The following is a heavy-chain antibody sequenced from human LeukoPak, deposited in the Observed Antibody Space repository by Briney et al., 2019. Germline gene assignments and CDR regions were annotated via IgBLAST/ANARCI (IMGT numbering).Heavy chain of an antibody. CDR1: GFTFHIHV. CDR3: AREITWELLGYFDY. J-gene: IGHJ4*02. CDR2: IWYDGSNK. D-gene: IGHD1-26*01. V-gene: IGHV3-33*08. Sequence: GGSLRLSCAASGFTFHIHVMHWVRQAPGKGLEWVAVIWYDGSNKYYADSVKGRFTISRDNSKNTLYLQMNSLRAEDTAVYYCAREITWELLGYFDYWGQGTLVTVSS.